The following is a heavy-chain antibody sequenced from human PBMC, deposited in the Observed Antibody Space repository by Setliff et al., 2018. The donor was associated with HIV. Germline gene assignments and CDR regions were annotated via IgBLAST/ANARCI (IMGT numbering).Heavy chain of an antibody. V-gene: IGHV3-23*01. CDR3: AKRGYVSAWYDEPVQFYQHMDV. CDR2: VSASDGRT. J-gene: IGHJ6*03. D-gene: IGHD6-19*01. Sequence: GGSLRLSCAASGFTFNSYAMSWVRQAPGKGLEWVSAVSASDGRTYYADSVKGRFTVSRDDSKSTLYLHMNSLRAEDTAVYYCAKRGYVSAWYDEPVQFYQHMDVWGKGTTVTVSS. CDR1: GFTFNSYA.